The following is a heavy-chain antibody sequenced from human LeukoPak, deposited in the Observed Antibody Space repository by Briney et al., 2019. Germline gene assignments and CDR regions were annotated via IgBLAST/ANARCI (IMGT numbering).Heavy chain of an antibody. CDR3: ARRRTGTTHNWFDP. J-gene: IGHJ5*02. Sequence: PSETLSLTCTVSGGSISSYYWSWIRQSPGRGLEWIGNFYTSANTIYNPSLQSRVTISVDTSKNEFSLRLTSVTAADTAVYYCARRRTGTTHNWFDPWGQGTLVGVSS. CDR1: GGSISSYY. V-gene: IGHV4-4*09. CDR2: FYTSANT. D-gene: IGHD1-1*01.